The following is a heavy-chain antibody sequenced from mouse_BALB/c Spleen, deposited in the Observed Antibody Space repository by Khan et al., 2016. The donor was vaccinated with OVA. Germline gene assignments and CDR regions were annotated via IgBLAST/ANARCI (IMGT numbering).Heavy chain of an antibody. V-gene: IGHV2-3*01. CDR1: GFSLVRYG. Sequence: QVQLKESGPGLVAPSQSLSITCTVSGFSLVRYGVSWVRQPPGKGLERLGVIWGDGNTNYHSGLRSRLSISKDNSKSPVFLRLNSLQTDDTATYYCAKEGYPYYTMDFWGQGTSVTVSS. CDR3: AKEGYPYYTMDF. J-gene: IGHJ4*01. CDR2: IWGDGNT.